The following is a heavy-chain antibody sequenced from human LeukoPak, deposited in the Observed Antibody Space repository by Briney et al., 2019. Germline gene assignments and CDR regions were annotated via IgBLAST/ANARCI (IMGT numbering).Heavy chain of an antibody. CDR3: AKEAGYSSGWQYYFDY. J-gene: IGHJ4*02. CDR2: ISGDGGST. D-gene: IGHD6-19*01. CDR1: GFTFDDYA. Sequence: GGSLRLSCAASGFTFDDYAMHWVRQAPGKGLEWVSLISGDGGSTYYADSVKGRFTISRDNSKNSLYLQMNSLRTEDTALYYCAKEAGYSSGWQYYFDYWGQETLVTVSS. V-gene: IGHV3-43*02.